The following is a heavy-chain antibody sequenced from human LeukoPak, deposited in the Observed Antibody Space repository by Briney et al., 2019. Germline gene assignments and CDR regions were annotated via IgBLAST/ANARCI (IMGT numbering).Heavy chain of an antibody. CDR1: GYTFSTYY. J-gene: IGHJ4*02. CDR3: ALDDTGGYSRL. V-gene: IGHV1-46*01. CDR2: INPSTATT. D-gene: IGHD3-22*01. Sequence: ASVKVSCKASGYTFSTYYVHWVRQAPGQGLEWMGIINPSTATTNYAQKFQGRVIMTRDTSTTTAFMELSSLTSDDTAIYYCALDDTGGYSRLWGQGSLVTVSS.